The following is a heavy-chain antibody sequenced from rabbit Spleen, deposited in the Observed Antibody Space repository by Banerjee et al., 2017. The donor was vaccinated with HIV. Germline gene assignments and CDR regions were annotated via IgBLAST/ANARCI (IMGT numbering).Heavy chain of an antibody. J-gene: IGHJ6*01. CDR3: ARDTGSSFSSYGMDL. Sequence: QSLEESGGGLVQPEGSLALTCKASGFSFSSSDYICWVRQAPGKGLEWIACIYGGSNDNTYYASWAKGRFTISKTSSTTVTLQMTSLTAADTATYFCARDTGSSFSSYGMDLWGPGTLVTVS. V-gene: IGHV1S40*01. CDR2: IYGGSNDNT. CDR1: GFSFSSSDY. D-gene: IGHD8-1*01.